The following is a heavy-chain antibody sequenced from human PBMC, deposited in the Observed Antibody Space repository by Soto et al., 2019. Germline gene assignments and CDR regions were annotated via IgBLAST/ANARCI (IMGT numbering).Heavy chain of an antibody. V-gene: IGHV3-9*01. CDR1: GFTFDDYA. CDR2: ISWNSGNI. Sequence: GGSLRLSCAASGFTFDDYAMYWVRQVLGKGLEWVSSISWNSGNIGYADSVKGRFTTSRDNAENSLYLQMNSLRPEDTALYYCVRSKGGYSYGTPFDYWGQGNLVTVSS. D-gene: IGHD5-18*01. J-gene: IGHJ4*02. CDR3: VRSKGGYSYGTPFDY.